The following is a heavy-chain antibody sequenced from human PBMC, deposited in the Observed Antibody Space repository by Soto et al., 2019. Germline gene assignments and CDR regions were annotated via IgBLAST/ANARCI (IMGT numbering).Heavy chain of an antibody. J-gene: IGHJ4*02. CDR3: ARDEAVAGFDY. Sequence: SATLSLTCAVSGGSISSSDWWSWVRQPPGKGLEWIGEIYHSGSTNYNPSLKSRVTISVDKSKNQFSLKLNSVTAADTAVYYCARDEAVAGFDYWGQGTLVTVSS. D-gene: IGHD6-19*01. CDR2: IYHSGST. CDR1: GGSISSSDW. V-gene: IGHV4-4*02.